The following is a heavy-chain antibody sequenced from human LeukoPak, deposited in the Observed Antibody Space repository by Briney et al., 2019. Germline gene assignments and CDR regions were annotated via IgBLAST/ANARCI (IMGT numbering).Heavy chain of an antibody. D-gene: IGHD2-15*01. Sequence: SETLSLTCTVSGGSISSGTYYWAWFRQPPGKGLEWIASIYYSGSTYYNPSLKSRVTISVDTSKNQFSLKLSSVTAADTAVYYCARVMKVVAAYGWGFDPWGQGTLVTVSS. CDR1: GGSISSGTYY. V-gene: IGHV4-39*07. CDR3: ARVMKVVAAYGWGFDP. J-gene: IGHJ5*02. CDR2: IYYSGST.